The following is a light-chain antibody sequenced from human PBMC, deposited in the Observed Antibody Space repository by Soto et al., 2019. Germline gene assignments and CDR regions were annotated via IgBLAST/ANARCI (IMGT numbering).Light chain of an antibody. CDR1: SSDVGGYNY. V-gene: IGLV2-14*01. J-gene: IGLJ1*01. Sequence: QSVLAQPASLSGSPGQSITISCTWTSSDVGGYNYVSWYQQHPGKAPKLMIYDVSNRPSGVSNRFSGSKSGNTASLTISGLQAEDEADYYCSSDTSSSTVFGTGTKVTVL. CDR3: SSDTSSSTV. CDR2: DVS.